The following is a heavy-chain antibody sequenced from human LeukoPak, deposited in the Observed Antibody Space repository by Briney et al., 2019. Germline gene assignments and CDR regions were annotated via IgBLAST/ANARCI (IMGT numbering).Heavy chain of an antibody. CDR1: GFTFGSRW. CDR3: HPLAYVTN. D-gene: IGHD2-8*01. V-gene: IGHV3-74*03. Sequence: GGSLRLSCAVSGFTFGSRWMHWVRQAPGKGLVWVALIKDDGSTTKYADSVKGRFTASRDDAKGTVYLQMSSLRAEDTAVYYCHPLAYVTNWGQGTLVTVSS. J-gene: IGHJ4*02. CDR2: IKDDGSTT.